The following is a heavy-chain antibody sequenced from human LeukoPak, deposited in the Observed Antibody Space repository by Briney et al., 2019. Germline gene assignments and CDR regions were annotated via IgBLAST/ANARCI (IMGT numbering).Heavy chain of an antibody. J-gene: IGHJ2*01. V-gene: IGHV4-38-2*02. CDR3: ARVEVPRDINDWYFDL. D-gene: IGHD2-15*01. CDR1: GYSIAHGFF. Sequence: SETLSLTCTVSGYSIAHGFFWAWIRQPPGGGLEWIGSLYHSGTTYYNTSLKSRISTSVDTSKNQFSLKLRLVTAADTAVYYCARVEVPRDINDWYFDLWGRGTLVAVSS. CDR2: LYHSGTT.